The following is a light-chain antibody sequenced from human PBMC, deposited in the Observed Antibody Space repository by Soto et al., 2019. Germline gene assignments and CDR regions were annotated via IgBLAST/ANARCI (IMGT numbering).Light chain of an antibody. V-gene: IGKV1-39*01. J-gene: IGKJ1*01. CDR2: AAS. CDR3: QHYKTYSRT. Sequence: DIQMTQSPSSLSASVGDRVTITCRASQSISSYLNWYQQKPGKAPKLLIYAASSLQSGVPSRFSGSGSGTEFTLTISSLQPDDSATYYCQHYKTYSRTFGQGTKVDIK. CDR1: QSISSY.